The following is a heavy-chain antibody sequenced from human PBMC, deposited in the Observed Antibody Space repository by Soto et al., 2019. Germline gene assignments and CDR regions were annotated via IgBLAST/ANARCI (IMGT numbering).Heavy chain of an antibody. V-gene: IGHV6-1*01. D-gene: IGHD3-10*01. CDR3: ARVIDYYGSGSLSPYYYGMDV. CDR1: GDSVSSNSAA. Sequence: SQTLSLTCAISGDSVSSNSAAWNWIRQSPSRGLEWLGRTYYRSKWYNDYAVSVKSRITINPDTSKNQFSLQLNSVTPEDTAVYYCARVIDYYGSGSLSPYYYGMDVWGQGTTVTVSS. J-gene: IGHJ6*02. CDR2: TYYRSKWYN.